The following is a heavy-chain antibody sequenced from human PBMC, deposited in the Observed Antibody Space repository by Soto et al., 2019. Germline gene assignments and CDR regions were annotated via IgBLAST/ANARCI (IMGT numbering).Heavy chain of an antibody. CDR1: GGSISSYY. J-gene: IGHJ6*02. CDR2: IYTSGST. CDR3: ARVRIAARTGAYGMDV. Sequence: SETLSLTCTVSGGSISSYYWSWIRQPAGKGLEWIGRIYTSGSTNYNPSLKSRVTMSVDTPKNQFSLKLSSVTAADTAVYYCARVRIAARTGAYGMDVWGQGTTVTVSS. V-gene: IGHV4-4*07. D-gene: IGHD6-6*01.